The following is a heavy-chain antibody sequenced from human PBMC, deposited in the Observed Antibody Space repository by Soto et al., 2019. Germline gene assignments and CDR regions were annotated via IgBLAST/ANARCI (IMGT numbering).Heavy chain of an antibody. Sequence: ASVKVSCKASGYTFTSSGISWVRQAPGQGLEWMGWISTDNGNTKYAQHLQGRVSMTTDTSTSTAYMDLRSLRSDDTAVYYCARTLPPIDYWGQGTLVTVSS. CDR3: ARTLPPIDY. CDR1: GYTFTSSG. V-gene: IGHV1-18*01. CDR2: ISTDNGNT. D-gene: IGHD1-26*01. J-gene: IGHJ4*02.